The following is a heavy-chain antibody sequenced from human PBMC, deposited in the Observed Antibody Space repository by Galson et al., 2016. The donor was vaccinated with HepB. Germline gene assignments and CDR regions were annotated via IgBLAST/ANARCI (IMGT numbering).Heavy chain of an antibody. CDR3: ARWSRGTGSSLDF. CDR2: ISSGSLYI. Sequence: SLRLSCAASGFNFSTFTVNWVRQVPGKGLEWVSSISSGSLYIYYADSLRGRFTVSRDNSKNSLFLQMNSLGAEDTAIYYCARWSRGTGSSLDFWGQGTLVTVSS. V-gene: IGHV3-21*06. D-gene: IGHD3-10*01. CDR1: GFNFSTFT. J-gene: IGHJ4*02.